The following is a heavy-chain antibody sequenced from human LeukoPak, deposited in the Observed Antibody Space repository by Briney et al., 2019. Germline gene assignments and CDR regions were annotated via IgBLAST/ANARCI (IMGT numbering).Heavy chain of an antibody. Sequence: PSQTLSLTCTVSGGSISSGGYYWSWIRQPPGKGLEWIGYIYHSGSTYYNPSLKSRVTISVDRSKNQFSLKLSSVTAADTAVYYCARDSMLGFTIDYWGQGTLVTVSS. CDR3: ARDSMLGFTIDY. D-gene: IGHD3-10*02. CDR1: GGSISSGGYY. J-gene: IGHJ4*02. V-gene: IGHV4-30-2*01. CDR2: IYHSGST.